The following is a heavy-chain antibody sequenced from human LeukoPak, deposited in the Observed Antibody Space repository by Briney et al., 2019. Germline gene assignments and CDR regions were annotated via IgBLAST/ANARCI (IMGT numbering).Heavy chain of an antibody. J-gene: IGHJ6*04. CDR2: ISWDGGST. D-gene: IGHD1-20*01. V-gene: IGHV3-43*01. CDR3: AKGGDSYNWNDYGASDV. CDR1: GFTFDDYT. Sequence: GGSLRLSCAASGFTFDDYTMHWVRQAPGKGLEWVSLISWDGGSTYYADSVKGRFTISRDNSKNSLYLQMNSLRTEDTALYYCAKGGDSYNWNDYGASDVWGKGTTVTVSS.